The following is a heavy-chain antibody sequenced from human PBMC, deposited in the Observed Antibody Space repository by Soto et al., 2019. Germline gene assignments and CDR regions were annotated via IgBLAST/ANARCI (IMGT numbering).Heavy chain of an antibody. CDR1: GYTFTSYG. CDR3: ARVNIVVVPAAIRRYYFDY. J-gene: IGHJ4*02. Sequence: GASVKVSCKASGYTFTSYGISWVRQAPGQGLEWMGWISAYNGNTNYAQKLQGRVTMTTDTSTSTAYMELRSLRSDDTAVYYCARVNIVVVPAAIRRYYFDYWGQGTLVTVSS. V-gene: IGHV1-18*01. CDR2: ISAYNGNT. D-gene: IGHD2-2*01.